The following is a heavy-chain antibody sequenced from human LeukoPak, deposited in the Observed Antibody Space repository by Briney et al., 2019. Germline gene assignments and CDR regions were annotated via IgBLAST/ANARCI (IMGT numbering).Heavy chain of an antibody. J-gene: IGHJ4*02. CDR2: SRNKANGYNT. CDR1: ALTFSEHY. D-gene: IGHD2-2*01. Sequence: GGSLCPSCTLSALTFSEHYMDWVRQAPGGWRGWDGRSRNKANGYNTEYAASVKGKFNLTRDDSENSLYLKMNSLKSEDTAVYYCARVGQGCSSTSCYAFDYWGQGTLVTVS. V-gene: IGHV3-72*01. CDR3: ARVGQGCSSTSCYAFDY.